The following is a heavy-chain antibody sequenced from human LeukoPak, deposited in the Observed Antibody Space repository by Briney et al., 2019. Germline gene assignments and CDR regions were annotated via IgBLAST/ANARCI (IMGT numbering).Heavy chain of an antibody. Sequence: SESLSLTCAVYGGSFSGYYWSWIRQPPGKGLEWIGEINHSGSTNYNPSLKSRVTISVYTSKNHFSLKLSSVTAADTAVYYCASSFSRHSYGYRKWGQGTLVTVSS. CDR1: GGSFSGYY. V-gene: IGHV4-34*01. D-gene: IGHD5-18*01. CDR2: INHSGST. CDR3: ASSFSRHSYGYRK. J-gene: IGHJ4*02.